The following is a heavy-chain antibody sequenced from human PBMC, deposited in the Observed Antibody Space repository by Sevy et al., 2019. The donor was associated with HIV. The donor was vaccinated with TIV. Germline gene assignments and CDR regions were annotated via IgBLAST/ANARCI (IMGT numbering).Heavy chain of an antibody. V-gene: IGHV5-51*04. D-gene: IGHD4-4*01. CDR1: GYKFTTYW. CDR3: ARNVDMTTLIGGLYYFDS. CDR2: IYPRDSDT. Sequence: GESLKISCKASGYKFTTYWIGWARQMPGKGLEWMGMIYPRDSDTRYSPSFQGQVTISADTPINTAYLQWRSLKASDTAMYFCARNVDMTTLIGGLYYFDSWGQGTLVTVSS. J-gene: IGHJ4*02.